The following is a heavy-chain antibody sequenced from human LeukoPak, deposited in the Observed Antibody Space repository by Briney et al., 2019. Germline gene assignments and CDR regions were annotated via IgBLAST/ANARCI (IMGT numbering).Heavy chain of an antibody. CDR2: INPNSGGT. D-gene: IGHD2-15*01. J-gene: IGHJ4*02. V-gene: IGHV1-2*02. CDR1: GYTFTGYY. Sequence: ASVKVSCKASGYTFTGYYMHWVRQAPGQGLEWMGWINPNSGGTKYAQKFQGRVTMTSDASISTAYMELSSLRSNDTAVYYCASRPDQHLLYYFDYWGQGALVTVSS. CDR3: ASRPDQHLLYYFDY.